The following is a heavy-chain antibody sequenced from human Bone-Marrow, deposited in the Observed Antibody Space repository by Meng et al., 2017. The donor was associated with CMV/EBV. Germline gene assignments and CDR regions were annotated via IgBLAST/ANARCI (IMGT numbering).Heavy chain of an antibody. CDR2: IKQDGSEK. Sequence: GGSLRLSCAASGFTFSSYAMSWVRQAPGKGLEWVANIKQDGSEKYYVDSVKGRFTISRDNPKNSLYLQMNYLRAEDTAVYYCVSRDSYYPDWGQGTLVTVSS. CDR1: GFTFSSYA. CDR3: VSRDSYYPD. J-gene: IGHJ4*02. V-gene: IGHV3-7*01. D-gene: IGHD1-26*01.